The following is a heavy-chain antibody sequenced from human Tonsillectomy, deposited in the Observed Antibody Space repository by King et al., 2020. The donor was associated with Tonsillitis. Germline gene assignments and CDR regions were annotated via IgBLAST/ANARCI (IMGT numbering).Heavy chain of an antibody. CDR1: GFTFSSYS. V-gene: IGHV3-48*01. Sequence: VQLVESGGGLVQPGGSLRLSCAASGFTFSSYSMNWVRQAPGKGLEWVAYISSSSSTIYYADYVKGRFTISRDNAENSLYLQMNSLRAEDTAVYYCARGRQGLNHFDYWGQGTLVTVSS. CDR3: ARGRQGLNHFDY. D-gene: IGHD1-14*01. J-gene: IGHJ4*02. CDR2: ISSSSSTI.